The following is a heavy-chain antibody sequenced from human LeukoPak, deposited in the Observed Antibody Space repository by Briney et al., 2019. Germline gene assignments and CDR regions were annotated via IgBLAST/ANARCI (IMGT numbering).Heavy chain of an antibody. Sequence: EGSLRLSCAASEFTFSTYGMSWVRQAPGKGLEWVSLISASGGSTYYADSVKGRFTISRDNSKNTLYLQMNSLRAEDTALYYCAKVRSGYYFDYWGQGTLDTVSS. CDR3: AKVRSGYYFDY. CDR1: EFTFSTYG. D-gene: IGHD3-22*01. V-gene: IGHV3-23*01. CDR2: ISASGGST. J-gene: IGHJ4*02.